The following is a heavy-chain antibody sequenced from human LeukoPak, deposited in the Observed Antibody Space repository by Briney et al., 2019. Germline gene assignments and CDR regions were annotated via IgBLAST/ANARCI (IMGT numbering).Heavy chain of an antibody. CDR2: ISGSGGRT. V-gene: IGHV3-23*01. CDR1: GFTFSSYA. D-gene: IGHD6-13*01. CDR3: AKGLRSSSFTHYFDF. Sequence: GGPLRLSCAASGFTFSSYAMSWVRQAPGKGLEWVSAISGSGGRTYYADSVKGRSTISRDNSKNTLYLQMNSLRAEDAAVFYCAKGLRSSSFTHYFDFWGQGTLVTVSS. J-gene: IGHJ4*02.